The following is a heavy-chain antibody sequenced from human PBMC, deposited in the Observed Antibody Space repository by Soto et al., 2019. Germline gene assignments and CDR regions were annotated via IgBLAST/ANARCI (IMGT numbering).Heavy chain of an antibody. CDR3: AKERGYYDSSGYYPKYYFDY. CDR1: GFTFSSYA. D-gene: IGHD3-22*01. J-gene: IGHJ4*02. Sequence: GGSLRLSCAASGFTFSSYAMSWVRQAPGKGLEWVSAISGSGGSTYYADSVKGRFTISRDNSKNTLYLQMNSLRAEDTAVYYCAKERGYYDSSGYYPKYYFDYWGQGTLVTVSS. CDR2: ISGSGGST. V-gene: IGHV3-23*01.